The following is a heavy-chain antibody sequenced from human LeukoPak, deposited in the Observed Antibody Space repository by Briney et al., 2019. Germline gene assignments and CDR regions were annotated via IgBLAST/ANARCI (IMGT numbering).Heavy chain of an antibody. D-gene: IGHD1-26*01. V-gene: IGHV1-24*01. J-gene: IGHJ6*03. Sequence: ASVKVSCKVSGYTLTELSMHWVRQAPGKGLEWMGGFDPEDGETIYAQKFQGRVTMTEDTSTDTAYMELRSLRSEDTAVYFCARVKGETAATISNYYYYMDVWDIGTTVTVSS. CDR3: ARVKGETAATISNYYYYMDV. CDR1: GYTLTELS. CDR2: FDPEDGET.